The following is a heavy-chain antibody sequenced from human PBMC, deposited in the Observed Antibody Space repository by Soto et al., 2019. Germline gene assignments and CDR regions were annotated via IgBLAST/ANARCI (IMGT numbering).Heavy chain of an antibody. V-gene: IGHV4-59*01. CDR3: ARAGYDSSGYGFDY. J-gene: IGHJ4*02. CDR2: IYYSGST. CDR1: GGSISSYY. Sequence: PSETLSLTCTVSGGSISSYYWSWIRQPPGKGLEWIGYIYYSGSTNYNPSLKSRVTISVDTSKNQFSLKLSSVTAADTAVYYCARAGYDSSGYGFDYWGQGTLVTVSS. D-gene: IGHD3-22*01.